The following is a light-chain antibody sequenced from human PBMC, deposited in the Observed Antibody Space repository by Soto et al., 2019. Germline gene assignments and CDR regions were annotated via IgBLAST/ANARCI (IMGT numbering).Light chain of an antibody. Sequence: DIQMTQSPSTLSASIGDTVIITCRASQSINSWLAWYQQKPGKAPKILIHKASTLESGVPSRFSGSESGTEFTLTISSLQPDDFATFYCQQYDRFPYTFGQGTKLEIK. CDR1: QSINSW. CDR3: QQYDRFPYT. J-gene: IGKJ2*01. V-gene: IGKV1-5*03. CDR2: KAS.